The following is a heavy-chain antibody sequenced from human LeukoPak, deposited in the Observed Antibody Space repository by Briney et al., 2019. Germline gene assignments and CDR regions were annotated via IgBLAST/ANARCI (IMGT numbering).Heavy chain of an antibody. Sequence: GGSLRLSCAASGFTFSSYAMSWIRQAPGKGLEWVSYISSSGSTIYYADSVKGRFTISRDNAKNSLYLQMNSLRAEDTAVYYCARFWFGGPIDYWGQGTLVTVSS. CDR3: ARFWFGGPIDY. CDR2: ISSSGSTI. J-gene: IGHJ4*02. V-gene: IGHV3-11*01. CDR1: GFTFSSYA. D-gene: IGHD3-10*01.